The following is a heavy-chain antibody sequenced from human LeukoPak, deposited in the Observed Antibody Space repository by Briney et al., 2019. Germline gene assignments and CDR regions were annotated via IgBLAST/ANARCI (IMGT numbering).Heavy chain of an antibody. Sequence: GGSLRLSCAASGFTFSSYWMSWVRQAPGKGLEGVANIKQDGSEKYYVDSVKGRFTISRDNAKNSLYLQMNSLRAEDTAVYYCARARSSYGYGDAFDIWGQGTMVTVSS. J-gene: IGHJ3*02. CDR3: ARARSSYGYGDAFDI. CDR2: IKQDGSEK. D-gene: IGHD5-18*01. CDR1: GFTFSSYW. V-gene: IGHV3-7*01.